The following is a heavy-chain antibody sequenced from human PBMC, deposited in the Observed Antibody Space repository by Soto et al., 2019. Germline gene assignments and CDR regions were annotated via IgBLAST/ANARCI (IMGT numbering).Heavy chain of an antibody. CDR3: ARDADYGGSRGGMDV. J-gene: IGHJ6*02. Sequence: QVRLEESGPGLVKPSETLSLICSVSGGSVNNADYFWSWIRHHPENGLEWIGYIYYSGSPPYHPSFKTRATLSIDTSKNQFSLRLNSVTVADTAVYFCARDADYGGSRGGMDVWGRGTTVTVSS. CDR2: IYYSGSP. V-gene: IGHV4-31*03. D-gene: IGHD4-17*01. CDR1: GGSVNNADYF.